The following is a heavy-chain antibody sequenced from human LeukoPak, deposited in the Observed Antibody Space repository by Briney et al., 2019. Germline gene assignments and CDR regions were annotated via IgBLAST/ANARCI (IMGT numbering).Heavy chain of an antibody. CDR3: ARETGIAAAGVKSYYYYYMDV. D-gene: IGHD6-13*01. CDR1: GFTFSSYS. J-gene: IGHJ6*03. Sequence: PGGSLRLTCAASGFTFSSYSMNWVRQAPGKGLEWVSSISSSSSYIYYADSVKGRFTISRDNAKNSLYLQMNSLRAEDTAVYYCARETGIAAAGVKSYYYYYMDVWGKGTTVTVSS. V-gene: IGHV3-21*01. CDR2: ISSSSSYI.